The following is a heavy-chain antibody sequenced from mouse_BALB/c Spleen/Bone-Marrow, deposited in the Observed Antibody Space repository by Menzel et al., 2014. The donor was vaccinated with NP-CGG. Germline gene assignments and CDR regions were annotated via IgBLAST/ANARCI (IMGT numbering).Heavy chain of an antibody. J-gene: IGHJ1*01. D-gene: IGHD1-1*01. V-gene: IGHV14-3*02. CDR3: ACYYCGRYFDV. CDR2: IDPANGNT. CDR1: GFNIKDTY. Sequence: EVKLMESGAELVKPGASVKLSCTASGFNIKDTYMHWVKQRPEQGLEWIGRIDPANGNTKYDSKVQGKATITADTYSNTTYLQLSSLTSEDTAVYYCACYYCGRYFDVWGAGTPVTVSS.